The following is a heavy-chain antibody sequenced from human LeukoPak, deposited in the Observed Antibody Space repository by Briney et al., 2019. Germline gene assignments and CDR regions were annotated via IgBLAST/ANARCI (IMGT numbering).Heavy chain of an antibody. D-gene: IGHD2-15*01. CDR3: ARHIQGTWSDAFDI. J-gene: IGHJ3*02. CDR2: IYYSGST. CDR1: GGSISSYY. Sequence: SETLSLTCTVSGGSISSYYWSWIRQPPGKGLEWIGYIYYSGSTNYNPSLKSRVTISVDTSKNQFSLKLSSVTAADTAVYYCARHIQGTWSDAFDIWGQGTMVTVSS. V-gene: IGHV4-59*08.